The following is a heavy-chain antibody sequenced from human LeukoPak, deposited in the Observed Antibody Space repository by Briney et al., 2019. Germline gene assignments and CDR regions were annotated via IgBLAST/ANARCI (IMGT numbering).Heavy chain of an antibody. V-gene: IGHV3-21*04. CDR2: IDPSSTYI. D-gene: IGHD3-10*01. Sequence: GGSLRLSCSASRFTFSSYTMNWVRQAPGKGLEWVSSIDPSSTYIYYADSVKGRFTISRDNSKNTLYLQMNSLRAEDTAVYYCAKDHLLLRGLPSWWFDPWGQGTLVTVSS. CDR3: AKDHLLLRGLPSWWFDP. CDR1: RFTFSSYT. J-gene: IGHJ5*02.